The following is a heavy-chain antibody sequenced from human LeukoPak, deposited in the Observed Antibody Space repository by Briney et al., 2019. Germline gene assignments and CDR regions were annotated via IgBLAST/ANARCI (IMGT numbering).Heavy chain of an antibody. Sequence: GGSLRLSCAASGFTFSSYAMSWVRQAPGKGLEWVSAVSGSGGSTYYADSVKGRFTISRDNSKNTLYLQMNSLRAEDTAVYYCATSSGWYTYYFDYWGQGTLVTVSS. J-gene: IGHJ4*02. CDR2: VSGSGGST. CDR3: ATSSGWYTYYFDY. D-gene: IGHD6-19*01. V-gene: IGHV3-23*01. CDR1: GFTFSSYA.